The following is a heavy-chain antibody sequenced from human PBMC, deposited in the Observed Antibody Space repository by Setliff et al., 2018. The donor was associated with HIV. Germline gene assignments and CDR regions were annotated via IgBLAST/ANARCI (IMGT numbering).Heavy chain of an antibody. J-gene: IGHJ3*02. CDR1: GFSFSIYE. CDR2: ISSSSGTI. D-gene: IGHD3-22*01. V-gene: IGHV3-48*03. Sequence: GGSLRLSCAASGFSFSIYEMNWVRQAPGKGLEWLSYISSSSGTILYVDSVQGRFTISRDNAKNPLYLQMNSLRAEDTAVYYCARSHYDSRGYYYRGDAFDIWGQGTVVTVSS. CDR3: ARSHYDSRGYYYRGDAFDI.